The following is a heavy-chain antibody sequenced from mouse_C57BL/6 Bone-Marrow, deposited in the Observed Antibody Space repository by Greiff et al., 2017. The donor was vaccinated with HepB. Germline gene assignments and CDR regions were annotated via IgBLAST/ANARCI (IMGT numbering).Heavy chain of an antibody. J-gene: IGHJ4*01. CDR2: ISNGGGST. V-gene: IGHV5-12*01. Sequence: EVQRVESGGGLVQPGGSLKLSCAASGFTFSDYYMYWVRQTPEKRLEWVAYISNGGGSTYYPDTVKGRFTISRDNAKNTLYLQMSRLKSEDTAMYYCARQAYYSNLYAMDYWGQGTSVTVSS. D-gene: IGHD2-5*01. CDR3: ARQAYYSNLYAMDY. CDR1: GFTFSDYY.